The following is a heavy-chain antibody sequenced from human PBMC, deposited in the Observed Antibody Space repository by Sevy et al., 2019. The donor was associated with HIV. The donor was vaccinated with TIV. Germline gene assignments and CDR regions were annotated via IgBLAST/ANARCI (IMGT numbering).Heavy chain of an antibody. J-gene: IGHJ6*02. Sequence: GGSLRLSCAASGFTFSNAWMSWVRQAPGKGLEWVGRIKSKTDGGTTDYAAPVEGRFTISRDDSKNTLYLQMNSLKTEDTAVYYCTTHTIFGLWYYGMDVWGQGTTVTVSS. V-gene: IGHV3-15*01. CDR2: IKSKTDGGTT. D-gene: IGHD3-3*01. CDR3: TTHTIFGLWYYGMDV. CDR1: GFTFSNAW.